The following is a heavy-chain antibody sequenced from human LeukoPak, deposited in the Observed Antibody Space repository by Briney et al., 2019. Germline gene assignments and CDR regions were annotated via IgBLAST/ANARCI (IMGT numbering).Heavy chain of an antibody. CDR2: INPNSGGT. CDR3: ARAVDTAMVVFDS. Sequence: ASVKVSCKASGYTFTGYYMHWVRQAPGQGLEWMGWINPNSGGTNYAQKFQGRVTMTRDTSISTAYMELSRLRSDDTAVYYCARAVDTAMVVFDSWGQGTLVTVSS. CDR1: GYTFTGYY. V-gene: IGHV1-2*02. D-gene: IGHD5-18*01. J-gene: IGHJ4*02.